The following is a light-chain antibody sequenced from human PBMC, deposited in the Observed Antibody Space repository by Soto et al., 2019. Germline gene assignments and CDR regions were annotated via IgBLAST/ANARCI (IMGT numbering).Light chain of an antibody. CDR2: GAS. V-gene: IGKV3-20*01. Sequence: VLTQSACTLSLAPGGRAALSWGAGESVTSNYLAWYQQKPGQAPRLLIFGASIRVTGIPDRFIGSGSGPDFTLTTTSLEPEDFAVYYCQHYVPSLTTFGQGTKVDIK. J-gene: IGKJ1*01. CDR3: QHYVPSLTT. CDR1: ESVTSNY.